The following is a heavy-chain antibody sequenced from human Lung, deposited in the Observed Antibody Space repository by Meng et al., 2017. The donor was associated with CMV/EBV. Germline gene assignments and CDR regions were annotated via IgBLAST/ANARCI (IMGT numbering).Heavy chain of an antibody. J-gene: IGHJ6*02. CDR1: ELNFNDHG. V-gene: IGHV3-30*03. CDR3: ARDIAASNYYGMVF. CDR2: ISYDGAYR. Sequence: GGSXRLXCSASELNFNDHGMHWVRQAPGKGLEWLALISYDGAYRYFADSVRGRFTISRDNSKKTLYLQMNSLRREDSAVYYCARDIAASNYYGMVFWGQGXTVTVSS. D-gene: IGHD6-13*01.